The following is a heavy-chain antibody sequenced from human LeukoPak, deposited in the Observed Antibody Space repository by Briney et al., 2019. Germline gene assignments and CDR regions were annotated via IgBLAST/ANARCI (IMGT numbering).Heavy chain of an antibody. CDR1: GYDFTSVG. J-gene: IGHJ4*02. V-gene: IGHV1-18*01. CDR2: ISPYNGNT. D-gene: IGHD6-19*01. Sequence: VASVKVSCKASGYDFTSVGITWVRRAPGQGLEWMGWISPYNGNTRYAQRFQGRVAMTTDTSTTTAYMELRGLRFNDTAVYYCARAGPGSGWYFDYWGQGTLVTVSS. CDR3: ARAGPGSGWYFDY.